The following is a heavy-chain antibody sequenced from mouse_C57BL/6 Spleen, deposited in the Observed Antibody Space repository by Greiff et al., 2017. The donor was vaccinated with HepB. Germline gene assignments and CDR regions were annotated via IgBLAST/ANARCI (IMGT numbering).Heavy chain of an antibody. D-gene: IGHD2-4*01. CDR1: GFTFSDYG. V-gene: IGHV5-17*01. CDR3: ARNPMITTSYYAMDY. J-gene: IGHJ4*01. CDR2: ISSGSSTI. Sequence: DVKLVESGGGLVKPGGSLKLSCAASGFTFSDYGMHWVRQAPEKGLEWVAYISSGSSTIYYADTVKGRFTISRDNAKNTLFLQMTRLRSEDTAMYYCARNPMITTSYYAMDYWGQGTSVTVSS.